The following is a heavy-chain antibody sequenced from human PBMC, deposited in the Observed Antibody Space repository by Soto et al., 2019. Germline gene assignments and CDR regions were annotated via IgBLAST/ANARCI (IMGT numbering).Heavy chain of an antibody. D-gene: IGHD3-10*01. CDR2: ISAYNGNT. Sequence: GASVKVSCKASGYTFTSYGISWVRQAPGQGLEWMGWISAYNGNTNYAQKLQGRVTMTTDTSTSTAYMELRSLRSDDTAVYYCARAKYYGSGSYYPPIFYYYYGMGVWGQGTTVTVSS. CDR3: ARAKYYGSGSYYPPIFYYYYGMGV. J-gene: IGHJ6*02. CDR1: GYTFTSYG. V-gene: IGHV1-18*04.